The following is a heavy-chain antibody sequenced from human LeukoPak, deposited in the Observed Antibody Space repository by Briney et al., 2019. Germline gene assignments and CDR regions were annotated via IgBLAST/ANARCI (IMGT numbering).Heavy chain of an antibody. D-gene: IGHD5-18*01. Sequence: GGSLRLSCTAFGFTFSTYSMNWVRQVPGKGPEWLSYISWGSNVIYYADSVKGRFTTSRDDAKNSLFLQMNSLTDEDTAVYYCARDPGYSYALDYWGRGTLVTVSS. CDR1: GFTFSTYS. CDR3: ARDPGYSYALDY. V-gene: IGHV3-48*02. CDR2: ISWGSNVI. J-gene: IGHJ4*02.